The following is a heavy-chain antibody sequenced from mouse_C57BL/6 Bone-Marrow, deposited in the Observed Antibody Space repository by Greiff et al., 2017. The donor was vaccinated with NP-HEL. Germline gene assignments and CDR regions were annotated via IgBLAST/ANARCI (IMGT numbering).Heavy chain of an antibody. CDR2: ISDGGSYT. D-gene: IGHD4-1*01. J-gene: IGHJ2*01. CDR1: GFTFSSYA. CDR3: ARFKLGREPNFDY. Sequence: EVKLVESGGGLVKPGGSLKLSCAASGFTFSSYAMSWVRQTPEKRLEWVATISDGGSYTYYPDNVKGRFTISRDNAKNNLYLQMSHLKSEDTAMYYCARFKLGREPNFDYWGQGTTLTVSS. V-gene: IGHV5-4*03.